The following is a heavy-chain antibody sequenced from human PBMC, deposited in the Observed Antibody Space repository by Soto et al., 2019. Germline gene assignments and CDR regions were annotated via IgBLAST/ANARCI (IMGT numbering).Heavy chain of an antibody. J-gene: IGHJ3*02. Sequence: SETLSLTCTVSGGPISSGGYYWSWIRQHPGKGLEWIGYIYYSGSTYYNPSLKSRVTISVDTSKNQFSLKLSSVTAADTAVYYCASAVKLGDAFDIWGQGTMVTVSS. V-gene: IGHV4-31*03. CDR2: IYYSGST. CDR3: ASAVKLGDAFDI. D-gene: IGHD7-27*01. CDR1: GGPISSGGYY.